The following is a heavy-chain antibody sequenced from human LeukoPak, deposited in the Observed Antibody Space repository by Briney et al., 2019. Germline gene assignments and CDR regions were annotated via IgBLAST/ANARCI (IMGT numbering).Heavy chain of an antibody. J-gene: IGHJ3*01. CDR3: ARGDYFDRAFDV. D-gene: IGHD3-22*01. Sequence: GGSLRLSCAASGFTFSSYAMSWVRQAPGKGLEWVSAISGSGGSTYYADSVKGRFTISRDNSKNTLYLQMNSLRAEDTAVYYCARGDYFDRAFDVWGQGTMVTVSS. V-gene: IGHV3-23*01. CDR2: ISGSGGST. CDR1: GFTFSSYA.